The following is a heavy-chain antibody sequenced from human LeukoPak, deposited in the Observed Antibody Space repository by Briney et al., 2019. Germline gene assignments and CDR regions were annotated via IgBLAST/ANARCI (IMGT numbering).Heavy chain of an antibody. CDR3: AKDRYSGSYSDAFDI. Sequence: GGSLRLSCAASGFTFGDYAMHGVRQAPGKGLEGVSGISWNSGSIGYADSVKGRFTISRDNAKNSLYLQMNSLRAEDMALYFCAKDRYSGSYSDAFDIWGQGTMATVSS. J-gene: IGHJ3*02. CDR1: GFTFGDYA. V-gene: IGHV3-9*03. D-gene: IGHD1-26*01. CDR2: ISWNSGSI.